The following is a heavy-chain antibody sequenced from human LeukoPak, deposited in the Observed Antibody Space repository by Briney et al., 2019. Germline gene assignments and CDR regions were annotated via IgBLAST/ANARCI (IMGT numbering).Heavy chain of an antibody. CDR1: GGSISDSY. CDR2: IYYSGGT. D-gene: IGHD3-10*01. CDR3: ARGYYNPDY. J-gene: IGHJ4*02. V-gene: IGHV4-59*01. Sequence: SETLSLTCTVSGGSISDSYWGWIWQPPGEGLEWIGYIYYSGGTYYSPSLKRRVTISVDTSKNQFSLRLTSVTAADTAVYYCARGYYNPDYWGQGTLVTVSS.